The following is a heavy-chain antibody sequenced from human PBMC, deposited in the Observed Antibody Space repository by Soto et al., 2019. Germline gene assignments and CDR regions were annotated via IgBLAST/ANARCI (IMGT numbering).Heavy chain of an antibody. CDR1: CGSISSTNW. D-gene: IGHD4-17*01. V-gene: IGHV4-4*02. CDR2: IYHSGST. Sequence: PSETLSLTCAVSCGSISSTNWWSWVRQPPGKGLEWIGEIYHSGSTNYNPSLKSRITISVDKSKNQFSLRLSSVTAADTAVYYCARGPSTTVQDAFDIWGQGTMVTVSS. CDR3: ARGPSTTVQDAFDI. J-gene: IGHJ3*02.